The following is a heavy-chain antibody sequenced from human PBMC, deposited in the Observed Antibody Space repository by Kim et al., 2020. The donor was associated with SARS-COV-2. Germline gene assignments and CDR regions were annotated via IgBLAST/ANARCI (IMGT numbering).Heavy chain of an antibody. D-gene: IGHD6-6*01. J-gene: IGHJ4*02. Sequence: GGSLRLSCAASSFTVTNNYMSWVRQAPGKGLEWVSVIYRGGSTYYADSVKGRFTISRDNSKNTLYLQMNSLRAAYTAVYYCARGISIAARPCSSPFFYWGTGALVTVPS. V-gene: IGHV3-66*01. CDR2: IYRGGST. CDR1: SFTVTNNY. CDR3: ARGISIAARPCSSPFFY.